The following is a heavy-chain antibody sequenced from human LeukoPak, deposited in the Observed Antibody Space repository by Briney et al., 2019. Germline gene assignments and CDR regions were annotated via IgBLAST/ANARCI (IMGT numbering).Heavy chain of an antibody. CDR1: GGSFSGYY. CDR2: INHSGST. D-gene: IGHD2-8*01. J-gene: IGHJ4*02. V-gene: IGHV4-34*01. CDR3: ARGRGVYARDFDY. Sequence: SETLSLTCAVYGGSFSGYYWSWIRQPPGKGLEWIGDINHSGSTNYNPSLKSRVTISVDTSKNQFSLKLSSVTASDTAVYYCARGRGVYARDFDYWGQGTLVTVSS.